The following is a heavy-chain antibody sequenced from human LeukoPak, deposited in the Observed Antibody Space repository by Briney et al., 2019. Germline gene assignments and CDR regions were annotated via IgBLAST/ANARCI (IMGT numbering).Heavy chain of an antibody. CDR2: ISWNSGSI. V-gene: IGHV3-9*01. D-gene: IGHD6-19*01. J-gene: IGHJ4*02. Sequence: GGSLRLSCAASGFTFDDYAMHWVRQAPGKGLEWVSGISWNSGSIGYADSVKGRFTISRDNAKNSLYLQMNSLRAEDTALYYCAKDLYSSGWSLFDYWGQGTLVTVSS. CDR3: AKDLYSSGWSLFDY. CDR1: GFTFDDYA.